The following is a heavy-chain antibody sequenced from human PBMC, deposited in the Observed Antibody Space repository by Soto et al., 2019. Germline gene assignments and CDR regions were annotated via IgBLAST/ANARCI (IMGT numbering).Heavy chain of an antibody. V-gene: IGHV3-23*01. D-gene: IGHD3-10*01. CDR1: GFTFRDYG. Sequence: EVQLLESGGGLVQPGGSRRLSCAASGFTFRDYGMSWVRQAPGKGLEWVSGISGGATYYADTVKGRFVISRDDSKNTLYLEMDSLRVGDTAVYYCTKDSGWTSADWGQGTVVTVSS. CDR2: ISGGAT. CDR3: TKDSGWTSAD. J-gene: IGHJ4*02.